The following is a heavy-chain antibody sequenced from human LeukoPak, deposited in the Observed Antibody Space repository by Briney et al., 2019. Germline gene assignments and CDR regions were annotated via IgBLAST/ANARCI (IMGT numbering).Heavy chain of an antibody. V-gene: IGHV1-18*01. CDR3: ARDHCSGGSCLYNWFDP. CDR1: GYTFTSYG. Sequence: ASVKVSCKASGYTFTSYGISWVRQAPGQGLEWMGWISAYNGNTNYAQKLQGRVTMTTDTSTSTAYMERRSLRSDDTAVYYCARDHCSGGSCLYNWFDPWGQGTLVTVSS. D-gene: IGHD2-15*01. J-gene: IGHJ5*02. CDR2: ISAYNGNT.